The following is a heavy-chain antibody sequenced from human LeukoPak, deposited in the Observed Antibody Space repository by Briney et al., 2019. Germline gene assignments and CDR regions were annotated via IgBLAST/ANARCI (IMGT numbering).Heavy chain of an antibody. CDR1: GGSISSYY. CDR2: IYYSGST. V-gene: IGHV4-59*12. D-gene: IGHD6-19*01. Sequence: SETLSLTCTVSGGSISSYYWSWIRQPPGKGLEWIGYIYYSGSTNYNPSLKSRVTISVDTSKNQFSLKLSSVTAADTAVYYCATRLYSSGWPDAFDIWGQGTMATVSS. J-gene: IGHJ3*02. CDR3: ATRLYSSGWPDAFDI.